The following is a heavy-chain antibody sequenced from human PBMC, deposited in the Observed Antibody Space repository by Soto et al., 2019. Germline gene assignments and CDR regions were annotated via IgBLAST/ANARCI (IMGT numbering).Heavy chain of an antibody. CDR1: GGSFSGYY. CDR3: ARVYDILTGPRGDAFDI. CDR2: INHSGGT. Sequence: SETLTLTCAVYGGSFSGYYWSWIRQPPGKGLEWIGEINHSGGTNYNPSLKSRVTISIDTSKNQFSLKLSSVTAADTAVYYCARVYDILTGPRGDAFDIWGQGTTVTVSS. J-gene: IGHJ3*02. D-gene: IGHD3-9*01. V-gene: IGHV4-34*01.